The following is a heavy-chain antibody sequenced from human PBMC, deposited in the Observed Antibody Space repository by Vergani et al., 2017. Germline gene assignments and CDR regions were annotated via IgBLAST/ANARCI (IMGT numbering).Heavy chain of an antibody. CDR3: AKGLRLDYDSSGYSQGFDY. J-gene: IGHJ4*02. V-gene: IGHV3-9*01. CDR2: ISWNSGSI. D-gene: IGHD3-22*01. Sequence: LEWVSGISWNSGSIGYADSVKGRFTISRDNSKNTLYLQMNSLRAEDTAVYYCAKGLRLDYDSSGYSQGFDYWGQGTLVTVSS.